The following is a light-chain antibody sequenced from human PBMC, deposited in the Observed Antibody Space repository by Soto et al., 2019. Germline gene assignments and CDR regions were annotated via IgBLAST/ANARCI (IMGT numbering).Light chain of an antibody. CDR2: DAS. V-gene: IGKV1-5*01. CDR1: QSISRW. CDR3: QQYNNYLYS. J-gene: IGKJ2*03. Sequence: DIQMTQSPSTLSASVGDRVTITCRASQSISRWFAWYQQKQGKAPKLLIYDASSLESGVPSRFSGSGSGTEFSLTISSLQADDFAAYYCQQYNNYLYSFGQGTKLEIK.